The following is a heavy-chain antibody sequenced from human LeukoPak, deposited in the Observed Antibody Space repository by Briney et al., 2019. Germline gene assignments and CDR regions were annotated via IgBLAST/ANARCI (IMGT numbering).Heavy chain of an antibody. CDR2: INHSGST. CDR3: AREGGYSHAFDY. Sequence: SSETLSLTCAVYGGSFSGYYWSWIRQPPGKGLEWIGEINHSGSTNYNPSLKSRVTISVDTSKNQFSLKLSSVTAADTAVYYCAREGGYSHAFDYWGQGTLVTVSS. D-gene: IGHD3-22*01. J-gene: IGHJ4*02. CDR1: GGSFSGYY. V-gene: IGHV4-34*01.